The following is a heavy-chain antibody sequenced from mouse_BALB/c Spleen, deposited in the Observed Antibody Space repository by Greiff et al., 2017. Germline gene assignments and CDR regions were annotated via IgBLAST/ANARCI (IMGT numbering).Heavy chain of an antibody. CDR1: GFNIKDTY. CDR3: ARRFTPYAMDY. Sequence: EVQLQQSGAELVKPGASVKLSCTASGFNIKDTYMHWVKQRPEQGLEWIGRIDPANGNTKYDPKFQGKATITADTSSNTAYLQLSSLTSEDTAVYYCARRFTPYAMDYWGQGTSVTVSS. CDR2: IDPANGNT. V-gene: IGHV14-3*02. J-gene: IGHJ4*01. D-gene: IGHD1-1*01.